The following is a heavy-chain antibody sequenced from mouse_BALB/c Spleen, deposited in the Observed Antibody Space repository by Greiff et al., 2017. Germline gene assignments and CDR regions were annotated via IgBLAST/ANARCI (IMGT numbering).Heavy chain of an antibody. J-gene: IGHJ3*01. CDR3: ARAITTVWCAY. V-gene: IGHV5-17*02. CDR1: GFTFSSFG. CDR2: ISSGSSTI. Sequence: EVMLVESGGGLVQPGGSRKLSCAASGFTFSSFGMHWVRQAPEKGLEWVAYISSGSSTIYYADTVKGRFTISRDNPKNTLFLQMTSLRSEDTAMYYCARAITTVWCAYWGQGTLVTVSA. D-gene: IGHD2-4*01.